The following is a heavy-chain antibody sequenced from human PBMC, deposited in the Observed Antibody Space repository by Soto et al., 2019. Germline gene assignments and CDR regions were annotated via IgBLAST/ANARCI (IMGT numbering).Heavy chain of an antibody. Sequence: GGSLRLSCAASGFTFSNAWMSWVRQAPGKGLEWVGRIKSKTDGGTTDYAAPGKGRFSISRDDSKNTLYLQMNSLKTEDTAVYYCTTDTSGYDLHGAFDIWGQGTMVTVSS. CDR3: TTDTSGYDLHGAFDI. V-gene: IGHV3-15*01. J-gene: IGHJ3*02. CDR2: IKSKTDGGTT. CDR1: GFTFSNAW. D-gene: IGHD5-12*01.